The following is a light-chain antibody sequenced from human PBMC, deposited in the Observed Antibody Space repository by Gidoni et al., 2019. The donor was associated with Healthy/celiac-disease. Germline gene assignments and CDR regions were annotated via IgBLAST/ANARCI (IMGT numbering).Light chain of an antibody. Sequence: EIVMTQYPATLSVSPGERASLSCRASQSVSSNLSWYQQKPGQAPRLLIYGASTSATGRPARFSGSGSGTEVTLTISSLQSEDFAVYYCQQYNNWTRWTFGQGTKVEIK. CDR2: GAS. J-gene: IGKJ1*01. V-gene: IGKV3-15*01. CDR1: QSVSSN. CDR3: QQYNNWTRWT.